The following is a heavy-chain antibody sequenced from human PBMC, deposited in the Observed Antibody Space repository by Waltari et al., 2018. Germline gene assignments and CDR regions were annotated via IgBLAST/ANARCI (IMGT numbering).Heavy chain of an antibody. V-gene: IGHV3-23*01. Sequence: EVQLLESGGGLVQPGGSLRLSCVASGFTFNNYAMSWVRQAPGKGLEWVSGISGSGVMTYYADSVNGRFTISRDNTKNSLYLQMNSLRPDDTAVYFCARDPAFGAFDFWGQGTVVTVSS. CDR3: ARDPAFGAFDF. J-gene: IGHJ3*01. CDR2: ISGSGVMT. CDR1: GFTFNNYA. D-gene: IGHD3-10*01.